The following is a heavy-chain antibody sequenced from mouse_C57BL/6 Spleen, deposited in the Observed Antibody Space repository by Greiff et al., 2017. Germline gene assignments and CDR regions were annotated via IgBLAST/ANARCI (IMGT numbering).Heavy chain of an antibody. CDR3: ARREGYGSSPAWFPY. D-gene: IGHD1-1*01. CDR2: IDPSDSYT. J-gene: IGHJ3*01. CDR1: GYTFTSYW. V-gene: IGHV1-50*01. Sequence: QVQLQQPGAELVKPGASVKLSCKASGYTFTSYWMQWVKQRPGQGLEWIGEIDPSDSYTNYNQKFKGKATLTVDTSSSTAYMQLSSLTSEDSAVYYCARREGYGSSPAWFPYWGQGTLVTVSA.